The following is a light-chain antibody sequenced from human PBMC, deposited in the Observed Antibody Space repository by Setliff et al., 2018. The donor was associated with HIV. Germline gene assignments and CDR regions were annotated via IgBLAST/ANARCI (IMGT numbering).Light chain of an antibody. CDR3: TSYASSSTFV. Sequence: SALTQPASVSGPPGQSITISCTGTNSDVGGYNFVSWYQQHPGKAPKVMLYEVNNRPSGVSNRFSGSKSGNTASLTISGLQAEDEADYYCTSYASSSTFVFGSGTKVTVL. CDR2: EVN. V-gene: IGLV2-14*01. CDR1: NSDVGGYNF. J-gene: IGLJ1*01.